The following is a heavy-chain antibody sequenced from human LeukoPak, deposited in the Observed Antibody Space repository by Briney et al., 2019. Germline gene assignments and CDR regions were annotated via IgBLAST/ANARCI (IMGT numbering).Heavy chain of an antibody. J-gene: IGHJ4*02. CDR3: ARDKSGSYYGDFDY. V-gene: IGHV3-21*01. CDR2: VSGRSSHT. CDR1: GFTFSDYD. Sequence: GGSLRLSCSASGFTFSDYDMNCIRQAPGKGLEWISAVSGRSSHTYYGDSVKGRFTISRDDAKNSLYLQMNSLRAEDTAVYYCARDKSGSYYGDFDYWGQGTLVTVSS. D-gene: IGHD1-26*01.